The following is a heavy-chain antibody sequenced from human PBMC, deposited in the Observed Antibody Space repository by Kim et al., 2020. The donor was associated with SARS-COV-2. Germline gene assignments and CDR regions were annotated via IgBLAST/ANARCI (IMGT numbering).Heavy chain of an antibody. D-gene: IGHD6-13*01. CDR2: MNPNSGNT. CDR3: ASLRQLVPLAGDWYFDL. Sequence: PSVKVSCKASGYTFTSYDINWVRQATGQGLEWMGWMNPNSGNTGYAQKFQGRVTMTRNTSISTAYMELSSLRSEDTAVYYCASLRQLVPLAGDWYFDLWGRGTLVTVSS. CDR1: GYTFTSYD. J-gene: IGHJ2*01. V-gene: IGHV1-8*01.